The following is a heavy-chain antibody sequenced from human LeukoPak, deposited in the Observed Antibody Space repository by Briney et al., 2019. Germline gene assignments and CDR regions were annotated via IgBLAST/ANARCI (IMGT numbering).Heavy chain of an antibody. Sequence: SETLSLTCTVSGASITSYSWAWIRQPAGKGLEWIGRIYSSGGTTYNPSLNSRVTMSFDTSKNQVSLNLTSVTAADTAVYYCARSPPTYCTDGGCYSALLSDYWGLGTLVTVSS. V-gene: IGHV4-4*07. CDR3: ARSPPTYCTDGGCYSALLSDY. D-gene: IGHD2-15*01. CDR2: IYSSGGT. J-gene: IGHJ4*02. CDR1: GASITSYS.